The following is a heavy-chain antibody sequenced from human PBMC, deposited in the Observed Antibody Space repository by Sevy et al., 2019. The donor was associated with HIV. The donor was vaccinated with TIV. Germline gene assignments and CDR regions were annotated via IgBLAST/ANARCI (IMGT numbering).Heavy chain of an antibody. J-gene: IGHJ4*02. CDR1: GFTFSSYS. V-gene: IGHV3-48*01. Sequence: GGYLRLSCAASGFTFSSYSMNWVRQAPGKGLEWVSYISRSSSTIYYVDSVKGRFTISRDNAKNSLYLQMNSLRAEDTAVYYCARSPLDSSGWYGIDYWGQGTQVTVSS. CDR3: ARSPLDSSGWYGIDY. CDR2: ISRSSSTI. D-gene: IGHD6-19*01.